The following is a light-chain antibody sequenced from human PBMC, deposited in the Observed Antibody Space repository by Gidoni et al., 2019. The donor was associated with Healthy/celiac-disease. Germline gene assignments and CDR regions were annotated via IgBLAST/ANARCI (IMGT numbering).Light chain of an antibody. CDR3: MQALHTPWT. J-gene: IGKJ1*01. CDR1: LSLLSSNGYNY. Sequence: ESVMNKSPLYLHVTPGEPASISCRSSLSLLSSNGYNYLYCSLQKPGQSRQLLLFVGCDRASGVPDRFSCSGSGTYFTLKISRVEAADVGVYYCMQALHTPWTCXQXTKVEIK. V-gene: IGKV2-28*01. CDR2: VGC.